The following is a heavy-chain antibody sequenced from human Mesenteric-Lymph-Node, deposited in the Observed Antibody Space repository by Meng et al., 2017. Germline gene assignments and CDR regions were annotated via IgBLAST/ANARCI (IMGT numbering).Heavy chain of an antibody. CDR3: ATVSGYGSGSHWFHY. V-gene: IGHV3-20*04. CDR1: GFTFSSYA. D-gene: IGHD3-10*01. Sequence: GESLKISCAASGFTFSSYAMSWVRQAPGKGLEWVSGINWNGASTGYADSVKGRFTISRDNAKNSLYLEMNSLRSEDTALYYCATVSGYGSGSHWFHYWGQGTLVTVSS. CDR2: INWNGAST. J-gene: IGHJ5*01.